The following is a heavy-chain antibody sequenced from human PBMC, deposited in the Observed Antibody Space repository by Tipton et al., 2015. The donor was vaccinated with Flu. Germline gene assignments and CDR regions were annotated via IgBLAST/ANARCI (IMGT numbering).Heavy chain of an antibody. CDR1: SGSIRSTNYF. Sequence: TLSLTCTVSSGSIRSTNYFCAWIRQPPGKRLELIGSIYPSGATYYNPSLKSRVTLSVDTSKSQFSLMLRSVTAADTAIYYCARLSYYDVDLKNFYFDRWGQGVLVTVSS. CDR2: IYPSGAT. V-gene: IGHV4-39*01. CDR3: ARLSYYDVDLKNFYFDR. J-gene: IGHJ4*02. D-gene: IGHD3-10*02.